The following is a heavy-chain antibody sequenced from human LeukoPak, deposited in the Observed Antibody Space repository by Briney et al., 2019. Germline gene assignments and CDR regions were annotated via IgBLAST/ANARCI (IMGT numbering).Heavy chain of an antibody. CDR1: GYTFIAYY. D-gene: IGHD1-26*01. CDR3: ATVPGSYDY. J-gene: IGHJ4*02. CDR2: INPNTGVT. Sequence: VSSVKVSCKASGYTFIAYYLHWVRQAPGQGLEWMGWINPNTGVTNYAQRFQGRVTMTRDTSTSTAHMELSSLRSEDTAVYYCATVPGSYDYWGQGTLVTVSS. V-gene: IGHV1-2*02.